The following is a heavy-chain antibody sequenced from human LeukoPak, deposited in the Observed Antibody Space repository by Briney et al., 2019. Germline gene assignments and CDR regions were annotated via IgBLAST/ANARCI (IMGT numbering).Heavy chain of an antibody. Sequence: GGSLRLSCTVSGFTVSSNSMSWVRQAPGKGLEWVSFIYSDNTHYSDSVKGRFTISRDNSKNTLYLQMNSLRAEDTAVYYCARGGVYFMITFVDWGQGTLVTVSS. V-gene: IGHV3-53*01. CDR2: IYSDNT. D-gene: IGHD3-16*01. CDR3: ARGGVYFMITFVD. CDR1: GFTVSSNS. J-gene: IGHJ4*02.